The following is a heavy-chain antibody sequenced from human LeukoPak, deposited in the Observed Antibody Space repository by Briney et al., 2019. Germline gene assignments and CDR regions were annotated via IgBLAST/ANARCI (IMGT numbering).Heavy chain of an antibody. Sequence: SETLSLTCTVSGGSISSSIYYWGWIRQPPGKGLEWIGNMYYSGSTYYNPSLKSRVTISLDTSKNQFSLKLTSVTAADTAVYYCASVRRGFGESSKYYAYYYMGVWGKGTTVTISS. V-gene: IGHV4-39*01. J-gene: IGHJ6*03. CDR1: GGSISSSIYY. CDR2: MYYSGST. CDR3: ASVRRGFGESSKYYAYYYMGV. D-gene: IGHD3-10*01.